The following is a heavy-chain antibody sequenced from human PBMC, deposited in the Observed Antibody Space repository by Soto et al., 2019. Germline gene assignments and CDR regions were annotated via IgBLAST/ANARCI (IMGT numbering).Heavy chain of an antibody. D-gene: IGHD6-6*01. CDR2: IYYSGST. J-gene: IGHJ6*02. CDR3: ARDSSSVSRYGMDV. Sequence: SETLSLTCTVSGGSVSSGSYYWSWIRQPPGKGLEWIGYIYYSGSTNYNPSLKSRVTISVDTSKNQFSLKLSSVTAADTAVYYCARDSSSVSRYGMDVWGQGTTVTVSS. CDR1: GGSVSSGSYY. V-gene: IGHV4-61*01.